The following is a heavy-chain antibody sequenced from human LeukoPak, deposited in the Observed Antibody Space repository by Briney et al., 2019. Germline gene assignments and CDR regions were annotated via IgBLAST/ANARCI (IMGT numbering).Heavy chain of an antibody. Sequence: GGSLRLSCAASGFTLSSYAMNWGRQAPGKGLEGISAISSSGGGSAIFYADSVKGRFTISRDNSKNTLYLQMNSLSGEDTSVYYCARKSLAARGMDYWGQGSLVTVSS. D-gene: IGHD6-6*01. CDR3: ARKSLAARGMDY. CDR2: ISSSGGGSAI. J-gene: IGHJ4*02. V-gene: IGHV3-23*01. CDR1: GFTLSSYA.